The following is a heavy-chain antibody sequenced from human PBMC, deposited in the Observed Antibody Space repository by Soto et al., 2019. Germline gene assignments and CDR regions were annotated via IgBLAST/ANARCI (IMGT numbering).Heavy chain of an antibody. CDR3: SRYNSGWF. D-gene: IGHD6-19*01. Sequence: GSLRLSCAASGFTFTYAWMNWFRQAPGKGLEWVGRIKSQVDGGATDYAAPVQGRFIISRDDSKNTLYLQMNSLKTEDTAVYYCSRYNSGWFWGQGA. V-gene: IGHV3-15*07. J-gene: IGHJ4*02. CDR2: IKSQVDGGAT. CDR1: GFTFTYAW.